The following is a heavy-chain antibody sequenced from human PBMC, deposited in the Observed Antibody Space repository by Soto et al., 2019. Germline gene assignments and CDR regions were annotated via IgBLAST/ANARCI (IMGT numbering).Heavy chain of an antibody. D-gene: IGHD6-19*01. V-gene: IGHV6-1*01. CDR3: ARDPKYSYSSGWSFRVGNWFDP. CDR2: TYYRSKWYN. J-gene: IGHJ5*02. Sequence: KQSPTLSLTCAISGDSVSSNSAAWNWIRQSPSRGLEWLGRTYYRSKWYNDYAVSVKSRITINPDTSKNQFSLQLNSVTPEDTAVYYCARDPKYSYSSGWSFRVGNWFDPWGQGTLVTVSS. CDR1: GDSVSSNSAA.